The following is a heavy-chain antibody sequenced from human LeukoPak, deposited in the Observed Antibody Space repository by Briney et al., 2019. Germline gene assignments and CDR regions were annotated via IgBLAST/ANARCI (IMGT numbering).Heavy chain of an antibody. CDR2: IKGTGLTT. CDR3: ARAGELRYMDV. Sequence: GGSLRLSCAASGFIFSDYYMSWIRQAPGKGLEWVSTIKGTGLTTYYADPVKGRFTISRDNAKNSLFLQMSSLRADDTAIYYCARAGELRYMDVWGKGTAVTVSS. V-gene: IGHV3-11*04. D-gene: IGHD3-16*01. CDR1: GFIFSDYY. J-gene: IGHJ6*03.